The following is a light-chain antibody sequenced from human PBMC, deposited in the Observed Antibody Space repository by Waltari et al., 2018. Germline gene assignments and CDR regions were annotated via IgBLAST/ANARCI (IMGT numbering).Light chain of an antibody. J-gene: IGKJ5*01. V-gene: IGKV4-1*01. CDR3: QQYYSTLIT. CDR2: WAS. Sequence: DIVMTQSPDSLAVSLGERATFTCKSSQSVLYTANNKNYLAWYQQKPGQSPKLLIYWASTRESGVPDRFNGSGSGTDFTLTISSLQAEDVAVYYCQQYYSTLITFGQGTRLEIK. CDR1: QSVLYTANNKNY.